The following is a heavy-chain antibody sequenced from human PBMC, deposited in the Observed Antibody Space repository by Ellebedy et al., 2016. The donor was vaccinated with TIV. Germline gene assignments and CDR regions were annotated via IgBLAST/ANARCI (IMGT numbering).Heavy chain of an antibody. J-gene: IGHJ2*01. V-gene: IGHV4-39*07. CDR3: AREPRSYYDILTGYRWYFDL. CDR1: GGSISSSSYY. Sequence: SETLSLTXTVSGGSISSSSYYWGWIRQPPGKGLEWIGSIYYSGSTNCNPSLKSRITISVDTSKNQFSLKLSSVTAADTAVYYCAREPRSYYDILTGYRWYFDLWGRGTLVTVSS. D-gene: IGHD3-9*01. CDR2: IYYSGST.